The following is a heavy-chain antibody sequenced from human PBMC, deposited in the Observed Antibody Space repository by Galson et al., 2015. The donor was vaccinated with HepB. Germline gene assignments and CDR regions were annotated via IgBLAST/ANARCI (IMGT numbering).Heavy chain of an antibody. D-gene: IGHD6-13*01. Sequence: SVKVSCKASGYTFTAYYIHWVRQAPGQGLEWMGRINPNSGGTNYAQKFQGRVTMARDTSITTAYMELSRLRSDDTAVYYCARAGDSFLYYMDVWGKGTTVTVSS. CDR2: INPNSGGT. CDR3: ARAGDSFLYYMDV. V-gene: IGHV1-2*06. CDR1: GYTFTAYY. J-gene: IGHJ6*03.